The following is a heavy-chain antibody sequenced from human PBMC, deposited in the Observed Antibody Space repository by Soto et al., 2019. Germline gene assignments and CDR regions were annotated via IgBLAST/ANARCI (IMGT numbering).Heavy chain of an antibody. Sequence: QVQLVESGGGVVRPGRSLRLSCAASGFTFSSYGMHWVRQAPGKGLEWVAVISYDGSNKYYADSVKGRFTISRDNSKNTLYLQMNSLRAEDTAVYYCAKILSCSGGSCYPRKLSNFDYWGQGTLVTVSS. CDR2: ISYDGSNK. D-gene: IGHD2-15*01. CDR3: AKILSCSGGSCYPRKLSNFDY. CDR1: GFTFSSYG. J-gene: IGHJ4*02. V-gene: IGHV3-30*18.